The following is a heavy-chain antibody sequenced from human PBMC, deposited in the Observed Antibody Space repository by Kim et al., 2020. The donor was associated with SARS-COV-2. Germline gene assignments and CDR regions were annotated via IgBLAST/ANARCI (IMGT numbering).Heavy chain of an antibody. CDR1: GYTFTSYA. Sequence: ASVKVSCKASGYTFTSYAMNWVRQAPGQGLEWMGWINTNTGNPTYAQGFTGRFVFSLDTSVSTAYLQISSLKAEETAVYYCARGSSGWIYDAFDIWGQGTMVNVSS. V-gene: IGHV7-4-1*02. CDR2: INTNTGNP. CDR3: ARGSSGWIYDAFDI. D-gene: IGHD6-19*01. J-gene: IGHJ3*02.